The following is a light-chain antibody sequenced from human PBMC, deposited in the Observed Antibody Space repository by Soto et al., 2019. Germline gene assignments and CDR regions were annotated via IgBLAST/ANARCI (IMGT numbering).Light chain of an antibody. CDR1: SSDVGSYNL. CDR2: EGS. CDR3: CSYAGSGTGV. V-gene: IGLV2-23*01. Sequence: QSALTQPASVSGSPGQSITISCTGTSSDVGSYNLVSWCQQHPGKAPKLMIYEGSKRPSGVSNRFSGSKSGNTASLTISGLQAEDEADYYCCSYAGSGTGVFGGGTQLTVL. J-gene: IGLJ3*02.